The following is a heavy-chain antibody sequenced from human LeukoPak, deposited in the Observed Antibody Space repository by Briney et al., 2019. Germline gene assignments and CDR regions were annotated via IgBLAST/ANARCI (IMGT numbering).Heavy chain of an antibody. J-gene: IGHJ4*02. CDR1: GFTFDDYA. CDR2: IIWNSDSI. Sequence: PGRSLRLSCAASGFTFDDYAMHWVRQAPGKGLEWVSGIIWNSDSIGYADSVKGRFTISRDNAKNSLYLQMNRLRAEDTALYYCAKDISVGATPYYFDYWGQGTLVTVSS. D-gene: IGHD1-26*01. CDR3: AKDISVGATPYYFDY. V-gene: IGHV3-9*01.